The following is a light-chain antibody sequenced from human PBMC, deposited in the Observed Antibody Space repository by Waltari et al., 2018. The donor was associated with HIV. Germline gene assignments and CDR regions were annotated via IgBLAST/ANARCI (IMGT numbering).Light chain of an antibody. CDR2: LSS. CDR1: QSLLHSNGYNY. CDR3: MQALQTPRA. J-gene: IGKJ1*01. V-gene: IGKV2-28*01. Sequence: DIVTCQPPPSFSVKPGQSASISPRSCQSLLHSNGYNYLDWDLQKPGQSPQLLIYLSSNRASGVPDMFSGSGSGTDFTLKISRVEAEDVGVYYCMQALQTPRAFGQGTKVEMK.